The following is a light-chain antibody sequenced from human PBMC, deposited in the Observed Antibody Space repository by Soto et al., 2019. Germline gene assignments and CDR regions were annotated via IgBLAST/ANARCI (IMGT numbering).Light chain of an antibody. CDR3: QLYHYWPYT. V-gene: IGKV3-15*01. CDR1: QSDSSL. Sequence: VLTQSPATLSVSPGERVTLSCRASQSDSSLLAWYQQKPGQAPRLLIYSTSTRATGIPARFSGSGSGTEFTLTISSLQSEDFAIYYCQLYHYWPYTFGQGTNLEIK. CDR2: STS. J-gene: IGKJ2*01.